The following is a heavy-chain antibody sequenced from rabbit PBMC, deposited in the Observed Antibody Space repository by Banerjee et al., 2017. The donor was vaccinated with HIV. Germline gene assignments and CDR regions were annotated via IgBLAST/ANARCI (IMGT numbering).Heavy chain of an antibody. CDR1: GFTLSSYW. CDR2: ITAGKDIT. J-gene: IGHJ4*01. CDR3: ARFIASFAGYGYANL. V-gene: IGHV1S40*01. D-gene: IGHD6-1*01. Sequence: QSLEESGGGLVKPGASLTLTCTASGFTLSSYWMSWVRQAPGKGLEWIGSITAGKDITYYASWAKGRFTISQTSSTTVTLQMTSLTAADTATYFCARFIASFAGYGYANLWGPGTLVTVS.